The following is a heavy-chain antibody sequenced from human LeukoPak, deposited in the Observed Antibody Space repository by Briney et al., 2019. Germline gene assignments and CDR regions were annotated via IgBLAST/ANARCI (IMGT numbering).Heavy chain of an antibody. CDR3: ASRGSYSDY. Sequence: GGSLRLSCAASGVTFSSYEMNWVRQAPGKGLEWVSYISSSGSTIYYADSVKGRFTISRDNAKNSLYLQMNSLRAEDTAVYYCASRGSYSDYWGQGTLVTVSS. D-gene: IGHD1-26*01. J-gene: IGHJ4*02. V-gene: IGHV3-48*03. CDR2: ISSSGSTI. CDR1: GVTFSSYE.